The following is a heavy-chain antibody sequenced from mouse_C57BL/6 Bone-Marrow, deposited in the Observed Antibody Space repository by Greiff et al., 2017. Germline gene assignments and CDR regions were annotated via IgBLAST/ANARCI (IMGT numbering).Heavy chain of an antibody. J-gene: IGHJ4*01. V-gene: IGHV1-64*01. Sequence: QVQLQQPGAELVKPGASVKLSCKASGYTFTNYWMHWVKQRPGQGLEWIGMMHPNGGSPDYNEKFKSEATLSVDKSSRTAYMELSSLTSEDSAVYYSARSYDYDDYTMGYGGQGTSVTVSS. D-gene: IGHD2-4*01. CDR2: MHPNGGSP. CDR3: ARSYDYDDYTMGY. CDR1: GYTFTNYW.